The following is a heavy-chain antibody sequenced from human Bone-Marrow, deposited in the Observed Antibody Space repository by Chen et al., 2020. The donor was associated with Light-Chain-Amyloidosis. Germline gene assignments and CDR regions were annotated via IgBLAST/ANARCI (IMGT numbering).Heavy chain of an antibody. CDR2: ISGSGNTI. D-gene: IGHD1-1*01. V-gene: IGHV3-48*03. CDR3: VRDRPLRYALPAPFDY. J-gene: IGHJ4*02. Sequence: EVQLVESGGGLVQPGGSLRPSCAASGFRFKDYELNWVRQAPGKGLEWISYISGSGNTIFYATSVKGRFTISRDNAKISLYLQMNRLTAEDTAVYYCVRDRPLRYALPAPFDYWGQGTLVTVSS. CDR1: GFRFKDYE.